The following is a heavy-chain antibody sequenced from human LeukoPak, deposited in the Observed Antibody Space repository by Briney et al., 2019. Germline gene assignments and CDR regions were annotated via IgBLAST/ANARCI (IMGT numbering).Heavy chain of an antibody. Sequence: ASVKVSCKASGYTFTSYDINWVRQATGQGLEWMGWMNPNSGNTGYAQKFQGRVTITRNTSISTAYMELSSLRYEDTAVYYCARGYDFWSGCSYYYYYMDVWGKGTTVTVSS. CDR3: ARGYDFWSGCSYYYYYMDV. J-gene: IGHJ6*03. CDR1: GYTFTSYD. V-gene: IGHV1-8*03. D-gene: IGHD3-3*01. CDR2: MNPNSGNT.